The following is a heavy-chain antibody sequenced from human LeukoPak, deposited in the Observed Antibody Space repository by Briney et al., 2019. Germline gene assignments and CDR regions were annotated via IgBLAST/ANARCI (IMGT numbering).Heavy chain of an antibody. Sequence: GGSLRLSCAASGFTFSDYYMSWIRQAPGKGLEWVSYISSSGSTIYYADSVKGRFTISRDNAKNSLYLQMNSLRAEDTAVYYCARDLDCSGGSCYPYNWFDPWGQGTLVTVSS. CDR1: GFTFSDYY. CDR2: ISSSGSTI. D-gene: IGHD2-15*01. CDR3: ARDLDCSGGSCYPYNWFDP. V-gene: IGHV3-11*01. J-gene: IGHJ5*02.